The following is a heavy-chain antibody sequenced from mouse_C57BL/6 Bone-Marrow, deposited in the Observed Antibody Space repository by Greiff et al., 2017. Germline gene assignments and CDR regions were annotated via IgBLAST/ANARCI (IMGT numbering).Heavy chain of an antibody. CDR1: GYTFTDYY. Sequence: EVQLQQSGPELVKPGASVKISCKASGYTFTDYYMNWVKQSHGKSLEWIGDINPNNGGTSYNQKFKGKATLTVDKCSSTAYMELRSLTSEDSAVYYCARRGLLPWFAYWGQGTLVTVAA. J-gene: IGHJ3*01. CDR3: ARRGLLPWFAY. CDR2: INPNNGGT. D-gene: IGHD2-3*01. V-gene: IGHV1-26*01.